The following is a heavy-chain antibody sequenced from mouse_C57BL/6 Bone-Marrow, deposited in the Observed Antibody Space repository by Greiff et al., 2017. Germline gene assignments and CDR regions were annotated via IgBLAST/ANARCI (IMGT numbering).Heavy chain of an antibody. J-gene: IGHJ3*01. D-gene: IGHD1-1*01. V-gene: IGHV1-61*01. CDR2: IYPSDSET. Sequence: QVQLQQPGAELVRPGSSVKLSCKASGYTFTSYWLDWVQQRPGQGLEWIGNIYPSDSETHYNQKFKDKATLTVDKSSSTAYMQRSSRTSEDPAVYYCARSGYYYGSSAYWGQGTLVTVSA. CDR1: GYTFTSYW. CDR3: ARSGYYYGSSAY.